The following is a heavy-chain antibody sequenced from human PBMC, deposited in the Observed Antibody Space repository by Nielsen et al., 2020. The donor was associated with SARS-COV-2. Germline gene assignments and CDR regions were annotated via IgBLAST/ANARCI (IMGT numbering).Heavy chain of an antibody. V-gene: IGHV4-34*01. CDR3: ARENWGGYGGNWYFDY. Sequence: SETLSLTCAVYGGSFSGYYWSWIRQPPGKGLEWIGEINHSGSTNYNPSLKSRVTISVDTSKNQFSLKLSSVTAADTAVYYCARENWGGYGGNWYFDYWGQGTLVTVSS. CDR1: GGSFSGYY. CDR2: INHSGST. D-gene: IGHD4-23*01. J-gene: IGHJ4*02.